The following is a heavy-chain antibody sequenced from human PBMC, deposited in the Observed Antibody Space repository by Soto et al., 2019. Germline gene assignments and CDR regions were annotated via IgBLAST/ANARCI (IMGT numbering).Heavy chain of an antibody. CDR1: GFPFSSDA. V-gene: IGHV3-23*01. CDR3: ATYYYGMDV. J-gene: IGHJ6*02. Sequence: ESLRLSCAASGFPFSSDAMSWVRQAPGKGLEWVSAISGSGGSTYYADSVKGRFTISRDNSKNTLYLQMNSLRAEGTAVYYCATYYYGMDVWGQGTTVTVSS. CDR2: ISGSGGST.